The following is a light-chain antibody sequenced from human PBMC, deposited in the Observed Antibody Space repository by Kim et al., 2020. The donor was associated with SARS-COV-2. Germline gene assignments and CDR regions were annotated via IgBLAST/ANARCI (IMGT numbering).Light chain of an antibody. CDR1: QSVSSSY. Sequence: LSPGERAILCRASQSVSSSYLAWYQHKPGQSPRLLIHGASSRATGVPDRFRGGGSGTDFTLTITRLEPEDFAVYYCQQYGRSPTTFGQGTRLEIK. V-gene: IGKV3-20*01. J-gene: IGKJ5*01. CDR2: GAS. CDR3: QQYGRSPTT.